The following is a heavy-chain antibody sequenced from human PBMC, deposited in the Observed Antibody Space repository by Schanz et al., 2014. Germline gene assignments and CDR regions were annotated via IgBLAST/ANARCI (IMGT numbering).Heavy chain of an antibody. J-gene: IGHJ4*02. D-gene: IGHD2-2*01. Sequence: QVQLQESGPGLVKPSETLSLTCTVSSASIRTYYWSWIRQPPGKGLEWIGYIYYSGSTTYNPSLKSRVTISVDTSKKQFSLNLSSVTAADTAVYHCARGRVVPAAPEFDYWGQGILVTVSS. V-gene: IGHV4-59*01. CDR2: IYYSGST. CDR3: ARGRVVPAAPEFDY. CDR1: SASIRTYY.